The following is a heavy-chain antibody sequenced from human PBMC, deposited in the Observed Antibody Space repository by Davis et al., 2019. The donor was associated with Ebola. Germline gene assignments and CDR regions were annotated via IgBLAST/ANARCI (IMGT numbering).Heavy chain of an antibody. D-gene: IGHD6-19*01. Sequence: SVKVSCKASGFTFTSSAMQWVRQARGQRLEWIGWIVVGSGNTNYAQKFQGRVTITRDTSASTAYMELSSLRSEDTAVYYCAGSSGWGYYYYYGMDVWGQGTTVTVSS. J-gene: IGHJ6*02. CDR2: IVVGSGNT. CDR3: AGSSGWGYYYYYGMDV. V-gene: IGHV1-58*02. CDR1: GFTFTSSA.